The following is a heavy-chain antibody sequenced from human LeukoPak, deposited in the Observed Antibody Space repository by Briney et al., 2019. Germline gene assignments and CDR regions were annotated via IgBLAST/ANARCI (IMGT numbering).Heavy chain of an antibody. CDR3: AKHAGGHDLDALDI. CDR1: RFTFSSYV. V-gene: IGHV3-23*01. D-gene: IGHD2-2*01. CDR2: ISRSAGAT. Sequence: PGGTLRLSCAASRFTFSSYVMSWVRQAPGKGLEWVSSISRSAGATYYADSVKGRFTVSRDNSRNTLSLHMSSLRAEDTAVYFCAKHAGGHDLDALDIWGQGTMVTVSS. J-gene: IGHJ3*02.